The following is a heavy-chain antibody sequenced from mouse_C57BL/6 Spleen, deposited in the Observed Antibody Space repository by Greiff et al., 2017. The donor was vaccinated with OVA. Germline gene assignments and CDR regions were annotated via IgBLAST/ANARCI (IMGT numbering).Heavy chain of an antibody. CDR3: ARRDYYGSSYWYFDG. CDR2: INPGSGGT. V-gene: IGHV1-54*01. J-gene: IGHJ1*03. D-gene: IGHD1-1*01. CDR1: GYAFTNYL. Sequence: QVQLQQSGAELVRPGTSVKVSCKASGYAFTNYLIEWVKQRPGQGLEWIGVINPGSGGTNYNEKFKGKATLTADKSSSTAYMQLSSLTSEDSAVYFCARRDYYGSSYWYFDGWGTGTTVTVSS.